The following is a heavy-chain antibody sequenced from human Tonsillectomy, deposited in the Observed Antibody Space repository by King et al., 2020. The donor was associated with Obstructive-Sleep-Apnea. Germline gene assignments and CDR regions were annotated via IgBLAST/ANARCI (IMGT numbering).Heavy chain of an antibody. CDR1: GFTFDDYA. CDR2: ISWNSGSL. J-gene: IGHJ4*02. CDR3: AKDMVDTAMVIDY. V-gene: IGHV3-9*01. D-gene: IGHD5-18*01. Sequence: VQLVESGGGLVQPGRSLRLSCAASGFTFDDYAMHWVRQAPGKGLEWVSGISWNSGSLGYADSVKGRFTISRDNAKNSLYLQMNSLRAEDTALYYCAKDMVDTAMVIDYWGQGTLVTVSS.